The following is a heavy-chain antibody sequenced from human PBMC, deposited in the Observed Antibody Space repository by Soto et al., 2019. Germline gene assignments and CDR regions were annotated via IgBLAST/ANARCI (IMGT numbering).Heavy chain of an antibody. CDR1: GYTFTSYA. J-gene: IGHJ5*02. Sequence: ASVKVSCKASGYTFTSYAMHWVRQAPGQRLEWMGWINAGNGNTKYSQKFQGRFTISRDNSKNTLYLQMNSLRAEDTAVYYCARDFGTGYSGSTILRPWFDPWGQGTLVTVSS. CDR2: INAGNGNT. CDR3: ARDFGTGYSGSTILRPWFDP. D-gene: IGHD5-12*01. V-gene: IGHV1-3*01.